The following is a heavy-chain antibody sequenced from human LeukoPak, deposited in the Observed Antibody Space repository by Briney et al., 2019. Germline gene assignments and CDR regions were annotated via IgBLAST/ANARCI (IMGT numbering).Heavy chain of an antibody. V-gene: IGHV1-46*01. CDR2: INPSGGST. J-gene: IGHJ4*02. Sequence: GASVKVSCQSSGYTFISYYMHWVRQAPGQGLEWMGIINPSGGSTNYAQKFQGRVTMTRDTSTSTLYMELSSLRSEDTAVYYCARAEVIVGTTGFDYWGQGALVTVSS. CDR1: GYTFISYY. D-gene: IGHD1-26*01. CDR3: ARAEVIVGTTGFDY.